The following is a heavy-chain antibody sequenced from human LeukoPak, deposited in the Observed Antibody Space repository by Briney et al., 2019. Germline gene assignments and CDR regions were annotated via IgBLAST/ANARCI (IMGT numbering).Heavy chain of an antibody. CDR1: GYSISSGYY. CDR3: ARRPHSSSFAGVIWFDP. Sequence: PSETLSLTCTVSGYSISSGYYWGWIRQPPGKGLEWIGSIYHSGSTYYNPSLKSRVTISVDTSKNQFSLKLSSVTAADTAVYYCARRPHSSSFAGVIWFDPWGQGTLVTVSS. J-gene: IGHJ5*02. D-gene: IGHD6-13*01. V-gene: IGHV4-38-2*02. CDR2: IYHSGST.